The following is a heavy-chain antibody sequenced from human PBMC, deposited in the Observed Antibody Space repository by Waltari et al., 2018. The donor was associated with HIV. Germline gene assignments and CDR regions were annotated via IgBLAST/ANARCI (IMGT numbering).Heavy chain of an antibody. V-gene: IGHV3-74*01. CDR2: INSYGSST. J-gene: IGHJ4*02. CDR3: ATSRTFDY. CDR1: GFTFSSYW. Sequence: EVQLVESGGGLVRPGGFMSVSCAASGFTFSSYWMHWVRQVPGKGLIWVSRINSYGSSTSYADSVKGRFTISRDNAKNTLYLQMNSLRAEDTAVYYCATSRTFDYWGQGTLVTVSS.